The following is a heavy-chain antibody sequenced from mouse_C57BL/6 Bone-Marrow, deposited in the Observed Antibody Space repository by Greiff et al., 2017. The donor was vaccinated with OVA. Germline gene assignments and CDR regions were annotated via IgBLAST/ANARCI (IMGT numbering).Heavy chain of an antibody. CDR3: ARKTGWFAY. CDR1: GYTFTDYY. CDR2: INPYNGGT. V-gene: IGHV1-19*01. D-gene: IGHD4-1*01. J-gene: IGHJ3*01. Sequence: EVKLMESGPVLVKPGASVKMSCKASGYTFTDYYMNWVKQSHGKSLEWIGVINPYNGGTSYNQKFKGKATLTVDKSSSTAYMELNSLTSEDSAVYYCARKTGWFAYWGQGTLVTVSA.